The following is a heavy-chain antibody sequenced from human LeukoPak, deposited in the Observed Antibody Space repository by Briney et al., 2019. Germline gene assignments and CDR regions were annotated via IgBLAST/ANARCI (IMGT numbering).Heavy chain of an antibody. J-gene: IGHJ4*02. D-gene: IGHD2-21*02. CDR3: ARSSVVTAMVHLDY. V-gene: IGHV1-69*06. Sequence: ASLKVSCKASGGTFSSYAISWVRQAPGQGLEWMGGIIPIFGTANYAQNFQGRVTITADKSTSTAYMELSSLRSEDTAVYYCARSSVVTAMVHLDYWGQGTLVTVSS. CDR1: GGTFSSYA. CDR2: IIPIFGTA.